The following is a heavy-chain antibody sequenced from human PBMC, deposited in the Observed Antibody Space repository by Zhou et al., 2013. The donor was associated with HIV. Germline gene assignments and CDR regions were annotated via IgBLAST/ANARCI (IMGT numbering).Heavy chain of an antibody. Sequence: QVQLVQSGAEVKKPGASVKVSCKASGYTFTTSDIHWVRQASGQGLEWMGGIIPIFGAANYAQKFQGRVTITTDESTSTAYMELSSLRSEDTAVYYCARDTSGWYPLNGYFDYWGQGTLVTVSS. CDR3: ARDTSGWYPLNGYFDY. J-gene: IGHJ4*02. V-gene: IGHV1-69*01. CDR1: GYTFTTSD. D-gene: IGHD6-19*01. CDR2: IIPIFGAA.